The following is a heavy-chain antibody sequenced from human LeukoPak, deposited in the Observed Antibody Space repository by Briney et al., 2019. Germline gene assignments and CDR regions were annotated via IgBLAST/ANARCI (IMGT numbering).Heavy chain of an antibody. CDR1: GFTFSSYSMN. CDR2: IYYSGST. CDR3: ARHGWGYYGSLDP. J-gene: IGHJ5*02. Sequence: GSLRLSCAASGFTFSSYSMNWVRQAPGKGLEWIGSIYYSGSTYYNPSLKSRVTISVDTSKNQFSLKLSSVTAADTAVYYCARHGWGYYGSLDPWGQGTLVTVSS. V-gene: IGHV4-39*01. D-gene: IGHD3-10*01.